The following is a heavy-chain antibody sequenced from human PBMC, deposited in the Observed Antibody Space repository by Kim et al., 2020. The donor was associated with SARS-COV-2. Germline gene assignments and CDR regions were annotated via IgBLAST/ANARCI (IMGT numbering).Heavy chain of an antibody. CDR2: IYHSGST. V-gene: IGHV4-38-2*02. D-gene: IGHD3-9*01. CDR1: GYSISSSYY. Sequence: SETLSLTCTVSGYSISSSYYWGWIRQPPGKGLEWIGSIYHSGSTYYNPSLKSRVTISVDTSKNQFSLKLSSVTAADTAVYYCAREGVADDILTGLPNWFDPWGQGTLVTVSS. CDR3: AREGVADDILTGLPNWFDP. J-gene: IGHJ5*02.